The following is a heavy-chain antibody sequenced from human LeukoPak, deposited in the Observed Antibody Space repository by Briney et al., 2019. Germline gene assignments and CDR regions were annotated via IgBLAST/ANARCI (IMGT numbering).Heavy chain of an antibody. CDR3: ARDHYNILTGYFSY. V-gene: IGHV3-21*01. D-gene: IGHD3-9*01. Sequence: GGSLRLSCAASGFTLSGYGMHWVRQAPGKGLEWVSSINPSSNYIYYTDSVKGRFTVSRDNAKNSLFLQMNSLRAEDTAVYYCARDHYNILTGYFSYWGQGTLVAVSS. J-gene: IGHJ4*02. CDR1: GFTLSGYG. CDR2: INPSSNYI.